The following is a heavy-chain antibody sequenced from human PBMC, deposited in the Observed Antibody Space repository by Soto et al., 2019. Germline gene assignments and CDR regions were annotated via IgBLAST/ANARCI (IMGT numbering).Heavy chain of an antibody. Sequence: SETLSLTCTVSGGSISDYYWSWIRQPPGKGLEWIGLIHDSGTTNYNPSLKSRVTFSLDTSKNQFSLQLNSVIAADTAVYYCARGGASSKWLDARGQGTMVNV. V-gene: IGHV4-59*01. CDR1: GGSISDYY. D-gene: IGHD3-10*01. CDR3: ARGGASSKWLDA. CDR2: IHDSGTT. J-gene: IGHJ5*02.